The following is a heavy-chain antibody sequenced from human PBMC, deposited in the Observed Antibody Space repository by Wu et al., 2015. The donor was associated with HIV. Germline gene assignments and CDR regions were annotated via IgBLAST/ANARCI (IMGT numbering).Heavy chain of an antibody. J-gene: IGHJ4*02. CDR1: GYTFTGYY. Sequence: QVQLVQSGAEVKKPGASVKVSCKASGYTFTGYYMHWVRQAPGQGLEWMGWINPNSGGTNYAQKFQGRVTMTRDTSISTAYMELSRLRSDDTAVYYCAIISGRTAMVLLPFDYWGQGTLVTVSS. V-gene: IGHV1-2*02. CDR3: AIISGRTAMVLLPFDY. CDR2: INPNSGGT. D-gene: IGHD5-18*01.